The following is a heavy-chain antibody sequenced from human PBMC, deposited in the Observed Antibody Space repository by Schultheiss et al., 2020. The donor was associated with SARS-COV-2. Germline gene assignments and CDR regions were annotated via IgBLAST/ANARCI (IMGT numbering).Heavy chain of an antibody. CDR2: ISAYNGNT. CDR3: ASAGGALLRLGELSSHSFDY. CDR1: GYTFTSYD. D-gene: IGHD3-16*02. V-gene: IGHV1-18*01. J-gene: IGHJ4*02. Sequence: ASVKVSCKASGYTFTSYDINWVRQAPGQGLEWMGWISAYNGNTNYAQKLQGRVTMTTDTSTSTAYMELRSLRSDDTAVYYCASAGGALLRLGELSSHSFDYWGQGTLVTVSS.